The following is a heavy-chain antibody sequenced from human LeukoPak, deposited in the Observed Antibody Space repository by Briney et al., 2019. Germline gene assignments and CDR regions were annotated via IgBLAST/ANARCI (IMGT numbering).Heavy chain of an antibody. CDR1: GGSFSGYY. V-gene: IGHV4-34*01. J-gene: IGHJ6*02. CDR3: ARGWIVATTGYYYYYGMDV. Sequence: SETLSLTCAVYGGSFSGYYWSWIRQPPGKGLEWIGEINHSGSTNYNPSLKSRVTISVDTSKNQFSLKLSSVTAADTAVYYCARGWIVATTGYYYYYGMDVWGQGTTVTVSS. D-gene: IGHD5-12*01. CDR2: INHSGST.